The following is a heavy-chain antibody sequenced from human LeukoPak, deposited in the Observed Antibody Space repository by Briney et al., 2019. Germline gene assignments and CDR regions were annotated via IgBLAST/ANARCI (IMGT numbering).Heavy chain of an antibody. CDR3: ANLATVTTRGVFDI. D-gene: IGHD4-17*01. Sequence: GGSLRLSCAASGFTFNIYAMSWVRQAPGKGLEWVSVITGSGGNTFYADSVKGRFTISRDNSKNTLYLQMNSLRAEDTAVYYCANLATVTTRGVFDIWGQGTMVTISS. CDR1: GFTFNIYA. CDR2: ITGSGGNT. J-gene: IGHJ3*02. V-gene: IGHV3-23*01.